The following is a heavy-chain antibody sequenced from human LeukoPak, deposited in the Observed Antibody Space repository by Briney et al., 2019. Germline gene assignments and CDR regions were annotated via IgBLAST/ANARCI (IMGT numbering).Heavy chain of an antibody. CDR3: ARESGQQLRGYFDY. V-gene: IGHV3-33*08. J-gene: IGHJ4*02. CDR1: GFTFESYA. CDR2: IWYDGSNK. D-gene: IGHD6-13*01. Sequence: GGSLRLSCAASGFTFESYAMHWVRQAPGKGLEWVAVIWYDGSNKYYADSVKGRFTISRDNSKNTLYLQMNSLRAEDTAVYYCARESGQQLRGYFDYWGQGTLVTVSS.